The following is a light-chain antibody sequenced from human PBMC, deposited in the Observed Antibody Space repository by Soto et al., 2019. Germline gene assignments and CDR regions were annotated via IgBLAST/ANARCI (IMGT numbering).Light chain of an antibody. CDR1: QSIRSW. J-gene: IGKJ5*01. V-gene: IGKV1-5*03. CDR3: QQYSIYPIT. Sequence: DIQMTQSPSTLSVSVGDRVTITCRASQSIRSWLAWYQQKPGKAPKSLIYKASSLESGVPSRFSGSGSGTEFTLTISSLQPDDFATYYCQQYSIYPITFGQGTRLEIK. CDR2: KAS.